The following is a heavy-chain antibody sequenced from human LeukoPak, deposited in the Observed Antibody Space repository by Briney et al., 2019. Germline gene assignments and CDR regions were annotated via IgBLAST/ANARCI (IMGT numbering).Heavy chain of an antibody. D-gene: IGHD2-2*01. V-gene: IGHV3-53*05. J-gene: IGHJ4*02. CDR2: IYSGGSA. Sequence: GGSLRLSCAASGFTVSSNYMSWVRQAPGKGLEWVSVIYSGGSAYYADSVKGRFTISRDNSKNTLYLQMNSLRAEDTAVYYCARGGPYQPLDYWGQGTLVTVSS. CDR1: GFTVSSNY. CDR3: ARGGPYQPLDY.